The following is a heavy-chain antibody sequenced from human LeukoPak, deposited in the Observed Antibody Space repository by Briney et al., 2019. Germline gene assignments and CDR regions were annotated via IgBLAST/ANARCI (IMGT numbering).Heavy chain of an antibody. V-gene: IGHV4-39*01. CDR2: IYYSGST. CDR1: GGSISSSSYY. D-gene: IGHD5-24*01. CDR3: ARHLGLVATNHYFDY. Sequence: SETLSLTCTVSGGSISSSSYYWGWIRQPPGKGLEWIGSIYYSGSTYYNPSLKSRVTISVDTSKNQFPLKLSSVTAADTAVYYCARHLGLVATNHYFDYWGQGTLVTVSS. J-gene: IGHJ4*02.